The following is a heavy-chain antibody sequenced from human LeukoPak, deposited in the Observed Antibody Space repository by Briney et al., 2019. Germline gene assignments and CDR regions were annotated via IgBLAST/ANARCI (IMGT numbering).Heavy chain of an antibody. J-gene: IGHJ4*02. Sequence: PGGSLRLSCAVSGITLSNYGMSWVRQAPGEGLECVAGISDRGGRTHYADSVKGRFTISRDNPKNTLYLQMNSLRAEDTAVYFCAKRGVVIRVILVGFHKEAYYFDSWGQGALVTVSS. V-gene: IGHV3-23*01. CDR3: AKRGVVIRVILVGFHKEAYYFDS. CDR1: GITLSNYG. D-gene: IGHD3-22*01. CDR2: ISDRGGRT.